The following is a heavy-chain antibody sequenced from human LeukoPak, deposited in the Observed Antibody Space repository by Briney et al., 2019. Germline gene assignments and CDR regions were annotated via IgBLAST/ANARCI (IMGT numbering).Heavy chain of an antibody. Sequence: GSLRLSCAASGFTFISYAMSWVRQAPGKGLAWVSLIIGSSGDTLYADSVKGRFTISRDISKNRLYLQMNSLRAEDTALYYCAKGAYDYIEMGYFDDWGQGTLVTVSS. CDR2: IIGSSGDT. V-gene: IGHV3-23*01. CDR3: AKGAYDYIEMGYFDD. J-gene: IGHJ4*02. CDR1: GFTFISYA. D-gene: IGHD5-12*01.